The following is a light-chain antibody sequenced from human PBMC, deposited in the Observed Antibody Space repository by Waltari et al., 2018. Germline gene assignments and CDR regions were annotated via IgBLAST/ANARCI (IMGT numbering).Light chain of an antibody. CDR2: AAS. CDR3: QQTYSTHPT. CDR1: QSISTY. J-gene: IGKJ4*01. Sequence: DIQMTQSPSSLSASVGDRVTITCRASQSISTYLTWYQHKPGKAPKLLIYAASSLQSGVPSKFSGSGSGTAFTLTIISLQPEDFATYYCQQTYSTHPTFGGGTKVEIK. V-gene: IGKV1-39*01.